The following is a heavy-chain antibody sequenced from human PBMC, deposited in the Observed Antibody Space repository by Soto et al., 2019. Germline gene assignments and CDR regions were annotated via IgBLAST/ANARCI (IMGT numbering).Heavy chain of an antibody. CDR2: ISGSGGST. CDR1: GFTFSSYA. Sequence: PGGSLRLSCAASGFTFSSYAMSWVRQAPGKGLEWVSAISGSGGSTYYADSVKGRFTISRDNSKNTLYLQMNSLRAEDTAVYYCAKDSSETIGGGVVIIPPVDYWGQGTLVTVSS. D-gene: IGHD3-3*01. V-gene: IGHV3-23*01. CDR3: AKDSSETIGGGVVIIPPVDY. J-gene: IGHJ4*02.